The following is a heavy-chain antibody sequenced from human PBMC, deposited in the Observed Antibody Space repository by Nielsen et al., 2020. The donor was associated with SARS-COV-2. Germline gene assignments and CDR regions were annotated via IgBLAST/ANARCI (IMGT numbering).Heavy chain of an antibody. CDR3: ARVGIYDSSGYGFDP. CDR2: ISSSGSTI. J-gene: IGHJ5*02. CDR1: GFTFSSYE. V-gene: IGHV3-48*03. D-gene: IGHD3-22*01. Sequence: GESLKISCAASGFTFSSYEMNWVRQAPGKGLEWVSYISSSGSTIYYADSVKGRFTISRDNAKNSLYLQMNNLRAEDTAVYYCARVGIYDSSGYGFDPWGQGTLVTVSS.